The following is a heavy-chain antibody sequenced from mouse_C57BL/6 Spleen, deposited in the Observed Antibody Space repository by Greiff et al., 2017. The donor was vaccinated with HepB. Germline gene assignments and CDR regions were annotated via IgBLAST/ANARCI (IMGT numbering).Heavy chain of an antibody. CDR3: TRGSYYYGSSPFAY. V-gene: IGHV6-6*01. J-gene: IGHJ3*01. CDR1: GFTFSDAW. D-gene: IGHD1-1*01. CDR2: IRNKANNHAT. Sequence: EVQGVESGGGLVQPGGSMKLSCAASGFTFSDAWMDWVRQSPEKGLEWVAEIRNKANNHATYYAESVKGRFTISRDDSKSSVYLQMNSLRAEDTVIYYCTRGSYYYGSSPFAYWGQGTLVTVSA.